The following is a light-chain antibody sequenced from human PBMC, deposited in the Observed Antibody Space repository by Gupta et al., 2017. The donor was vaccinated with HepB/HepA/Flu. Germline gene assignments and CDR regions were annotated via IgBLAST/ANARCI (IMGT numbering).Light chain of an antibody. V-gene: IGLV2-14*03. Sequence: QSALPQPASVSGSPGPSITISCTGTSSDVGGYNYVSWYHQHPGKAPKLMIYDVSNRPSGVASRFSASKSGNTASLTISGRQAEDDADYYCCSDTSSSPVVFGGGTKLTVL. CDR2: DVS. CDR3: CSDTSSSPVV. J-gene: IGLJ2*01. CDR1: SSDVGGYNY.